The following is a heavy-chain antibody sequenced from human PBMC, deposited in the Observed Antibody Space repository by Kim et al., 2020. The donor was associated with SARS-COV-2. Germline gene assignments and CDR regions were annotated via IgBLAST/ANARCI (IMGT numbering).Heavy chain of an antibody. CDR3: AKEGDWVAARSTYYYGM. J-gene: IGHJ6*01. D-gene: IGHD6-6*01. V-gene: IGHV3-30*18. Sequence: GGSLRLSCAASGFTFSSYGMHWVRQAPGKGLEWVAVISYDGSNKYYADSVKGRFTISRDNSKNTLYLQMNSLRAEDTAVYYCAKEGDWVAARSTYYYGM. CDR1: GFTFSSYG. CDR2: ISYDGSNK.